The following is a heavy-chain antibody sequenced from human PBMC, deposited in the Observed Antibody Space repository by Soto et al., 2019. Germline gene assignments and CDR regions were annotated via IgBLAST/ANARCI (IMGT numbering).Heavy chain of an antibody. CDR2: IIPIFGTA. V-gene: IGHV1-69*01. J-gene: IGHJ2*01. CDR3: ARDEGSYDRSGYPNYWYFDL. Sequence: QVQLVQSGAEVKNPGSSVKVSCKASGCTFSSYAISWVRQAPGQGLEWMGGIIPIFGTANYAQKFPGRVTITAYESTRPAYMELSSLRSEDTAVYYCARDEGSYDRSGYPNYWYFDLWGRGALVIVAS. D-gene: IGHD3-22*01. CDR1: GCTFSSYA.